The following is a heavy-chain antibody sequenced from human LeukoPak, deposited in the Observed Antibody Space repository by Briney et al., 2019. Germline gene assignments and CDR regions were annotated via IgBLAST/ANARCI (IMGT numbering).Heavy chain of an antibody. V-gene: IGHV4-34*01. CDR2: INHSGST. Sequence: TSETLSLTCAVYGGSFSGYYWSWIRQPPGKGLEWIGEINHSGSTNYNPSLKSRVTISVDTSKNQFSLKLSSATAADTAVYYCARDTWIQPFYYYYYMDVWGKGTTVTVSS. J-gene: IGHJ6*03. CDR3: ARDTWIQPFYYYYYMDV. CDR1: GGSFSGYY. D-gene: IGHD5-18*01.